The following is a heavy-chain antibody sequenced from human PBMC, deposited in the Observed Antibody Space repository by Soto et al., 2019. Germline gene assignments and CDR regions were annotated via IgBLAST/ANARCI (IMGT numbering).Heavy chain of an antibody. D-gene: IGHD3-10*01. V-gene: IGHV4-59*01. CDR2: IYYSGST. CDR1: GGSISSYY. Sequence: QVQLQESGPGLVKPSETLSLTCTVSGGSISSYYWSWIRQPPGKGLEWMGYIYYSGSTNYNPSLKRRVTISVDTPRNQLTLRRRCVPAADTAAYDCARGRITMVRGVPYYYYGMDVWEQGTTVTVSS. J-gene: IGHJ6*01. CDR3: ARGRITMVRGVPYYYYGMDV.